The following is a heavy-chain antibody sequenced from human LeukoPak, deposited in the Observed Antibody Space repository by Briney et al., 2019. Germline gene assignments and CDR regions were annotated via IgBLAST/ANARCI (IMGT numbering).Heavy chain of an antibody. CDR3: ARRGGYNFGYDY. J-gene: IGHJ4*02. D-gene: IGHD5-18*01. V-gene: IGHV4-39*01. Sequence: SETLSLTCTVSGGSIISTTYYWGWIRQPPGKGLEWIGDVYYSGSTYYNPSLKRRVTISVDTSKNQFSLNLTSVTAADTAVYYCARRGGYNFGYDYWSQGALVTVSS. CDR2: VYYSGST. CDR1: GGSIISTTYY.